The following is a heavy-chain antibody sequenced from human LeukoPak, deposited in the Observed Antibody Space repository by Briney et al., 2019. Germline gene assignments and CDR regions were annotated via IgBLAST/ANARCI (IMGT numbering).Heavy chain of an antibody. D-gene: IGHD3-10*01. J-gene: IGHJ4*02. CDR2: ITGSGPYM. CDR1: GFTFSTFA. Sequence: PGGSLRLSCAASGFTFSTFAMHWVRLSPGKGLEWVSSITGSGPYMLYADSVKHRFTISRDNTKNLLYLEMNSLRAEDTAMYFCVRDVGAVRGEVYFDYWGQGTRVTVSS. V-gene: IGHV3-21*06. CDR3: VRDVGAVRGEVYFDY.